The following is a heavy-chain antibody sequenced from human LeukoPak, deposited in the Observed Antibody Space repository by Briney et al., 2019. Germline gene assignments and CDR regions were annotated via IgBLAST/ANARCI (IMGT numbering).Heavy chain of an antibody. J-gene: IGHJ5*02. CDR1: GFTFSSYG. D-gene: IGHD1-26*01. Sequence: GGSLRLSCAASGFTFSSYGMSWVRQAPGKGLEWVSAISGSGGSTYYADSVKGRFTISRDNSKNTLYLQMNSLRAEDTAVYYCAKALYSGSLPGGFDPWGQGTLVTVSS. CDR2: ISGSGGST. CDR3: AKALYSGSLPGGFDP. V-gene: IGHV3-23*01.